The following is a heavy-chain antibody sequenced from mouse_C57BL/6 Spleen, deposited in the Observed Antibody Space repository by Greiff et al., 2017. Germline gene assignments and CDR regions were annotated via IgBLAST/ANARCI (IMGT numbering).Heavy chain of an antibody. CDR2: IDPEDGET. D-gene: IGHD3-2*02. J-gene: IGHJ2*01. CDR3: ARSSQALFDY. Sequence: EVQLQQSGAELVKPGASVKLSCTASGFNIKDYYMHWVKQRTEQGLEWIGRIDPEDGETKYAPKFPGKATITADTSSNTAYLHLSSLTSEDTAVYYCARSSQALFDYWGQGTTLTVSS. V-gene: IGHV14-2*01. CDR1: GFNIKDYY.